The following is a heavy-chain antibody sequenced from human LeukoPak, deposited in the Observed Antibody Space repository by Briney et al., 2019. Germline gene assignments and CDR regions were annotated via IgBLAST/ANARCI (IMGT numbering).Heavy chain of an antibody. CDR1: GFTFSSYS. Sequence: PGGSLRLSCAASGFTFSSYSMNWVRQAPGKGLEWVSSISSSSSYIYYADSVKGRFTISRDNAKNSLYLQMNSLRAEDTAVYYCARGRAGYSSSSAYGYWGQGTLVTVSS. V-gene: IGHV3-21*01. CDR2: ISSSSSYI. J-gene: IGHJ4*02. D-gene: IGHD6-6*01. CDR3: ARGRAGYSSSSAYGY.